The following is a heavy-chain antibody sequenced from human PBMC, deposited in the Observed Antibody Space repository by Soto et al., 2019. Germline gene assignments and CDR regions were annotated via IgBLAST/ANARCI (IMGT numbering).Heavy chain of an antibody. J-gene: IGHJ5*02. CDR1: GYTFSSHY. CDR3: ARHGFYGDYASNYFDP. CDR2: IYPGDSDT. Sequence: PGESLKISCQGSGYTFSSHYIAWVRQMPGKGLEWMGIIYPGDSDTKYSPSFQGQVTISADKSISTAYLQWSSLQASDTAMYYCARHGFYGDYASNYFDPWGQGTLVTVSS. D-gene: IGHD4-17*01. V-gene: IGHV5-51*01.